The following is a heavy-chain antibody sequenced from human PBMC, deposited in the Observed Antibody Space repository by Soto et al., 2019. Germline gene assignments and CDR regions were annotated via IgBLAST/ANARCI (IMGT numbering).Heavy chain of an antibody. D-gene: IGHD2-15*01. CDR3: ARADPDASVGY. CDR2: ISYSGST. V-gene: IGHV4-59*01. J-gene: IGHJ4*02. CDR1: GGSMSSYY. Sequence: QVQLQESGPGLLKPSETLSLTCTVSGGSMSSYYWTWLRQSPGRGLEWIGYISYSGSTYYNPSLKSRVTISADTSKNQFSLRMNSMIAADTAVYYCARADPDASVGYWGQGTLVTVPS.